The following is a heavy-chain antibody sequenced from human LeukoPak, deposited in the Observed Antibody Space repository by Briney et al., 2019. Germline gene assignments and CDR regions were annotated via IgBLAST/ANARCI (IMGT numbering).Heavy chain of an antibody. D-gene: IGHD3-22*01. CDR1: GGSLSGHY. CDR3: ARLLDNDISGGPDTFDV. V-gene: IGHV4-59*11. CDR2: VYYTGRT. J-gene: IGHJ3*01. Sequence: SETLSLTCTVSGGSLSGHYWSWIRQPPGKRLEWIGYVYYTGRTKYNPSLQSRVTISIDTSKSQFSLKLTSVTSADTAVYSCARLLDNDISGGPDTFDVWGQGTTVIVSS.